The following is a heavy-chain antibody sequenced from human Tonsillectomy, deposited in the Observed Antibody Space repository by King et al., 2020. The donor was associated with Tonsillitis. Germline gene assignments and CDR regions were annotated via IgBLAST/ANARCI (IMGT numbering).Heavy chain of an antibody. D-gene: IGHD1-26*01. J-gene: IGHJ4*02. Sequence: MQLQESGPGLVKPSETLSLTCTVSGGSISSSSYYWGWIRQPPGKGLEWIGSIYYSGSTYYNPSLKSRVTISVDTSKNQFSLKLSSVTAADTAVYYCARLIVGATQDYWGQGTLVTVSS. CDR1: GGSISSSSYY. V-gene: IGHV4-39*01. CDR2: IYYSGST. CDR3: ARLIVGATQDY.